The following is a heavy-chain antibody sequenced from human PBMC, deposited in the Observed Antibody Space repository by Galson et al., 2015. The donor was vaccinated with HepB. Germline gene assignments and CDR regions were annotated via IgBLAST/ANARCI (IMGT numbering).Heavy chain of an antibody. D-gene: IGHD3-16*01. V-gene: IGHV3-7*01. Sequence: SLRLSCAASGFTFSSYWMSWVRQAPGKGLEWVANIKPAGSEKYYVDSVKGRFTISRDHAKNSLYLQMNSLRAEDTAMYYCARGKEGDLPNQYFDDWGQGTLVTVSS. J-gene: IGHJ4*02. CDR1: GFTFSSYW. CDR3: ARGKEGDLPNQYFDD. CDR2: IKPAGSEK.